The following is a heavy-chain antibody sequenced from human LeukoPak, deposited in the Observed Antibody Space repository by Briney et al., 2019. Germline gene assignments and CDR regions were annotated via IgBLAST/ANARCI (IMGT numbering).Heavy chain of an antibody. V-gene: IGHV1-46*01. CDR2: TNPIGGST. CDR1: GYTFTNYY. Sequence: ASVKVSCKASGYTFTNYYIHWVRQAPGQGLEWMGITNPIGGSTNYAQRFQGRVTMTRDTSTSTVYMELSSLRSEDSAVYYCARWTTTYLDYWGQGTLVTVSS. D-gene: IGHD4-11*01. CDR3: ARWTTTYLDY. J-gene: IGHJ4*02.